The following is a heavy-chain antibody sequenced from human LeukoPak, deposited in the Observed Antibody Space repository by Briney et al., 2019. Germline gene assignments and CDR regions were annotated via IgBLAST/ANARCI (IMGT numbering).Heavy chain of an antibody. CDR3: ARDIPCSGGSCSFY. Sequence: PGGSLRLSCAASGFTFSDYYMSWLRQAPGKGLEWVSYISSSGSTIYYADSVKGRFTICRDNAKNSLYLQMNSLRAEDTAVYYCARDIPCSGGSCSFYWGQGTLVTVSS. J-gene: IGHJ4*02. CDR1: GFTFSDYY. V-gene: IGHV3-11*04. CDR2: ISSSGSTI. D-gene: IGHD2-15*01.